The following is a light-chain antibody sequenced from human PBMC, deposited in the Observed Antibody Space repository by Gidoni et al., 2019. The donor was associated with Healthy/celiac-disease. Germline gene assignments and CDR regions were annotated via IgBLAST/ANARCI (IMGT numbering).Light chain of an antibody. CDR3: AAWDDSLSVVV. Sequence: QSVLTQPPSASGTPGQRVTISCSGSSSNLGSNYVYWYQQLPGTAPKLLIYRNNQRPSGVPDRFSGSKSGTSASLAISGLRSEDEADYYCAAWDDSLSVVVFGGGTKLTGL. J-gene: IGLJ2*01. V-gene: IGLV1-47*01. CDR1: SSNLGSNY. CDR2: RNN.